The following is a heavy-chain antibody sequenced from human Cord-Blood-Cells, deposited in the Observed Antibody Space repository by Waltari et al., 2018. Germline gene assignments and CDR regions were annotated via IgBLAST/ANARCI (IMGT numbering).Heavy chain of an antibody. CDR3: ASRPRTGGEAFDI. CDR2: IYPGDSDT. CDR1: GYIFTRYC. Sequence: EVQLVSSGAAVKRPGESVKPSCEAAGYIFTRYCIGRVRSMPGHGLEWMGIIYPGDSDTRYSPSIQGHVTISADKSSSTAYLQWSSLKHSDTAMYYCASRPRTGGEAFDIWGQGTMVTVSS. D-gene: IGHD7-27*01. V-gene: IGHV5-51*01. J-gene: IGHJ3*02.